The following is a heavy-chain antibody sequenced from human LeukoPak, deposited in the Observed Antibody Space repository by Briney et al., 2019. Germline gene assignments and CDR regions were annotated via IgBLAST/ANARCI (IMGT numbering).Heavy chain of an antibody. CDR1: GYTFTSFG. D-gene: IGHD2-15*01. Sequence: ASVKVSCKPSGYTFTSFGISWVRQAPGQGLERMGWIGAYNGDTNYAQKFQGRVTMTTDTSTSTAYMDLRSLRSDDTAVYYCTRDHCRGDNCPSFDYWGQGTLVTVSS. J-gene: IGHJ4*02. V-gene: IGHV1-18*04. CDR3: TRDHCRGDNCPSFDY. CDR2: IGAYNGDT.